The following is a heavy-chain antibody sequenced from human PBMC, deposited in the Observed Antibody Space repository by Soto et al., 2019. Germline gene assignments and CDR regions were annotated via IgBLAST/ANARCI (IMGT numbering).Heavy chain of an antibody. V-gene: IGHV3-30*18. CDR2: ISYAGSNK. J-gene: IGHJ6*03. CDR3: AKGGVPAAIYSMDV. Sequence: QVQLVESGGGVVQPGRSLRLSCADCGFTFSSCGMQWGRQSPGNGLVWVAVISYAGSNKYYADSVKRRFTISRDNSKNTMYLQMNSLRAEDTAVYCWAKGGVPAAIYSMDVWGKGTTVTVSS. D-gene: IGHD2-2*01. CDR1: GFTFSSCG.